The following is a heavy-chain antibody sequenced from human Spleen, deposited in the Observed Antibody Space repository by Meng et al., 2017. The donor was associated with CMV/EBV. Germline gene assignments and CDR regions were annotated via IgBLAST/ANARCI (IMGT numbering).Heavy chain of an antibody. Sequence: GESLKISCAASGFTFSSYEMNWVRQAPGKGLEWVSAISGSGGSTYYADSVKGRFTNSRDNSKNTLYLQMNSLRAEDTAVYYCAKDSSSGHPNYWGQGTLVTVSS. CDR2: ISGSGGST. D-gene: IGHD6-19*01. J-gene: IGHJ4*02. CDR3: AKDSSSGHPNY. V-gene: IGHV3-23*01. CDR1: GFTFSSYE.